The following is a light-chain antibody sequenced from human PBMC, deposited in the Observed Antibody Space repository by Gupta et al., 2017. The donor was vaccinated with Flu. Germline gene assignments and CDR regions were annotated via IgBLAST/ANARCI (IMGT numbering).Light chain of an antibody. J-gene: IGKJ2*03. CDR2: LGS. Sequence: DIVMTQSPPSLPVTPGERASISCRSSQSLLHSNGYNYLDWYLQKPGQSPQLLIYLGSNRASGVPDRFGGSGSGTDFTLKISRVEAEDVGVYYCMQSLQTPPSFGQGTKLEIK. CDR1: QSLLHSNGYNY. V-gene: IGKV2-28*01. CDR3: MQSLQTPPS.